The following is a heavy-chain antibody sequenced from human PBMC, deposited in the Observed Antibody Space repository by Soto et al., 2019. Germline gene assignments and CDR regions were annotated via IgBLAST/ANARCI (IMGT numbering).Heavy chain of an antibody. CDR2: ISGYNGDT. D-gene: IGHD2-8*01. CDR1: GYTFTRYG. CDR3: AKNGQPPYYYYGLDV. Sequence: ASVKVSCKASGYTFTRYGISWVRQAPGQVLEWMGRISGYNGDTNYAQKFQDRVSMTIDTSTGTAYLDLRSLTSDDTAIYYCAKNGQPPYYYYGLDVWG. J-gene: IGHJ6*02. V-gene: IGHV1-18*01.